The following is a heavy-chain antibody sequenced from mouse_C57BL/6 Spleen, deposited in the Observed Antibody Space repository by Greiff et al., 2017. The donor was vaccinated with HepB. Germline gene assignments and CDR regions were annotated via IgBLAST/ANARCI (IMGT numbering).Heavy chain of an antibody. CDR1: GYTFTSYW. V-gene: IGHV1-50*01. J-gene: IGHJ2*01. CDR3: ARRGLGF. CDR2: IDPSDSYT. Sequence: QVQLQQPGAELVKPGASVTLSCKASGYTFTSYWMQWVKQRPGQGLEWIGEIDPSDSYTNYNQQLKGKATLTVDTSSITAYLQLSSLTAADSAVYYCARRGLGFWGQGTTLTVSS.